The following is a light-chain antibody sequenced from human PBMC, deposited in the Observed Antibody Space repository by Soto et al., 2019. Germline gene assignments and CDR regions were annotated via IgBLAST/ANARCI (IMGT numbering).Light chain of an antibody. V-gene: IGKV1-39*01. CDR2: AAS. Sequence: DIQMTQSPSSLSASVGDGVTITCRASQSISSYLNWYQQKPGKAPKLLIYAASSLQSGGPSRFSGSGSGTDFTLTISSLQPEDFATYYCQQSYTTPRTFGQGTRVEIK. CDR1: QSISSY. CDR3: QQSYTTPRT. J-gene: IGKJ1*01.